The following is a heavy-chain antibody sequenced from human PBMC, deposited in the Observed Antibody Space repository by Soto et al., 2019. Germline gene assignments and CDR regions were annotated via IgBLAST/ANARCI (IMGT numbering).Heavy chain of an antibody. V-gene: IGHV1-46*01. CDR3: ATAPYSSSSFRFDY. Sequence: QVLLVQSGAEVKRPGASVKVSCKASGYSFSSYFIHWVRQAPGRGPEWMGIISLSGGNSNYAQKLQGRVAMTRETSTNTVFMELSSLRSEDTAVYYCATAPYSSSSFRFDYWGQGTLVTVSS. D-gene: IGHD6-6*01. J-gene: IGHJ4*02. CDR2: ISLSGGNS. CDR1: GYSFSSYF.